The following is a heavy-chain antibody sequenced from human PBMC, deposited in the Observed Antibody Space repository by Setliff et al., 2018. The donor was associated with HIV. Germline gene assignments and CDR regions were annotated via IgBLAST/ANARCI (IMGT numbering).Heavy chain of an antibody. CDR1: GFTFSSYW. CDR2: INSDGSST. V-gene: IGHV3-74*01. J-gene: IGHJ6*02. CDR3: ARGYNWNSGGMDV. Sequence: GGSLRLSCAASGFTFSSYWMHWVRQAPGKGLVWVSRINSDGSSTSYADSVRGRFIISRDNSKNTLYLQMNSLRAEDTAVYYCARGYNWNSGGMDVWGQGTTVTVSS. D-gene: IGHD1-20*01.